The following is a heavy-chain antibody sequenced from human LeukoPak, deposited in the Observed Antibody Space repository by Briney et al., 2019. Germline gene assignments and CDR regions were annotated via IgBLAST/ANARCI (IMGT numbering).Heavy chain of an antibody. CDR2: ISSSSSYI. Sequence: GGSLILSCAASGFGFSSYRMNWVRQAPWKGLEWVSSISSSSSYIYYADSVKGRFTISRDNAKSSLYLQMNSLRAEDTAVYYCARLPSQGVDYWGQGTLVTVSS. CDR1: GFGFSSYR. V-gene: IGHV3-21*01. CDR3: ARLPSQGVDY. J-gene: IGHJ4*02. D-gene: IGHD2-2*01.